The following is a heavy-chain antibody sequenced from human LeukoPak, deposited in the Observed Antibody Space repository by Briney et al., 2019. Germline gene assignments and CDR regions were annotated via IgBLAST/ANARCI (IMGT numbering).Heavy chain of an antibody. D-gene: IGHD6-19*01. J-gene: IGHJ4*02. CDR2: IKQDGSEK. CDR1: GFTFSNYW. CDR3: ARDSRTGRYRDY. V-gene: IGHV3-7*01. Sequence: GGSLRLSCAVSGFTFSNYWMSWVRQTPEKGLEWVANIKQDGSEKYYVDSVKGRFTFSRDNTKNSLYLEMNSLRAEDTAVYYCARDSRTGRYRDYWGQGTLVTVSS.